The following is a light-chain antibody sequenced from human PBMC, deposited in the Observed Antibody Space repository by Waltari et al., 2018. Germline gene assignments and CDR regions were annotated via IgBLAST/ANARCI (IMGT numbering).Light chain of an antibody. J-gene: IGKJ4*01. V-gene: IGKV1-5*03. CDR2: KAS. Sequence: DIQMTQSPSTLSASVGDRVTITCRASQSISSWLAWYQQKPGKAPKLLINKASILQSGVPPRFSGSGSGTEFTLTISSLQPDDFATYYCQQSKSYSPLTFGGGTKVEVK. CDR1: QSISSW. CDR3: QQSKSYSPLT.